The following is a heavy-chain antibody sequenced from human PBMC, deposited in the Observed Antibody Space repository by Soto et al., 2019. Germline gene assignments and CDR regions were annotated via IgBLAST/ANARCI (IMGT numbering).Heavy chain of an antibody. D-gene: IGHD3-3*01. CDR2: INSDGSST. CDR1: GFTFSSYW. CDR3: ARAANKYDFWSGYWVYFDY. V-gene: IGHV3-74*01. Sequence: QPGGSLRLSCAASGFTFSSYWMHWVRQAPGKGLVWVSRINSDGSSTSYADSVKGRFTISRDNAKNTLYLQMNSLRAEDTAVYYCARAANKYDFWSGYWVYFDYWGQGTLVTVSS. J-gene: IGHJ4*02.